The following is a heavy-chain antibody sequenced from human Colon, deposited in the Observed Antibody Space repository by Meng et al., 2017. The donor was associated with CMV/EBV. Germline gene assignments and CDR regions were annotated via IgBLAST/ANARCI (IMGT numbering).Heavy chain of an antibody. V-gene: IGHV1-2*02. J-gene: IGHJ4*02. CDR3: ATVSGGDFDY. CDR2: INPNSGGT. CDR1: GYTFTGYV. Sequence: QVQLVQSGDEVKKPGDSVKVSCKASGYTFTGYVMYWVRQAPGQGLEWMGSINPNSGGTNYAQKFQGRVTMTRDTSINTAYMELSRLRSDDTAVYYCATVSGGDFDYWGQGTLVTVSS. D-gene: IGHD1-26*01.